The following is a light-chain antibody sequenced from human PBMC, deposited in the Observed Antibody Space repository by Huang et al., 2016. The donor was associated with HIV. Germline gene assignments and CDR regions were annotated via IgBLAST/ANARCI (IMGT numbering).Light chain of an antibody. J-gene: IGKJ1*01. CDR3: QQTYTFPA. CDR2: GAS. Sequence: DIQLTQSPSSLSASVGDRVTITCRASQTINTYLNWYQQKPGKAPHLLIYGASNLQSGVPSRFSGSGSGTDFTLIISGLQPEDFATYYCQQTYTFPAFGRGTKVEIK. V-gene: IGKV1-39*01. CDR1: QTINTY.